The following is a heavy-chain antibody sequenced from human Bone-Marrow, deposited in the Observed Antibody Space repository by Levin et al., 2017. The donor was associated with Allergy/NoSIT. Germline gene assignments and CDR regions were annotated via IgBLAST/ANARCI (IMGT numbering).Heavy chain of an antibody. Sequence: GGSLRLSCTASVFSFDDYYMSWIRQAPGKGLEWVSYISSSGGLIYYADSVKGRFTISRDNAKKSLYLQMNSLRAEDSAIYYCARAKDRWVRPYGMDVWGQGTTVTVSS. CDR2: ISSSGGLI. CDR3: ARAKDRWVRPYGMDV. D-gene: IGHD5-24*01. CDR1: VFSFDDYY. J-gene: IGHJ6*02. V-gene: IGHV3-11*01.